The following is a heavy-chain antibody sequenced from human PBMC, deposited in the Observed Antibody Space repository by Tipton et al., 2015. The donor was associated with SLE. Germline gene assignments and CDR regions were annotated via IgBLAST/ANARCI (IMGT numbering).Heavy chain of an antibody. J-gene: IGHJ5*02. Sequence: TLSLTYTVSGDSINSYYWSWIRQPPGKGLEWIGYIYYSGTTNCNPSLKSRVTISVDTSNNQFSLRLSSVTAADTAVYYCAGESATVVTPGWFDPWGQGTLVTVSS. CDR3: AGESATVVTPGWFDP. V-gene: IGHV4-59*01. CDR2: IYYSGTT. D-gene: IGHD4-23*01. CDR1: GDSINSYY.